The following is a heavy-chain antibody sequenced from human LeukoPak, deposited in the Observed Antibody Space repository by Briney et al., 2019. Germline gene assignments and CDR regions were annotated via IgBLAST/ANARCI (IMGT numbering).Heavy chain of an antibody. CDR1: GGSVSSGSYY. V-gene: IGHV4-61*01. CDR3: ARGPVDAAMVPLIDY. J-gene: IGHJ4*02. Sequence: PSETLSLTCTVSGGSVSSGSYYWTWIRQPPGKGLEWIGEINHSGSTSYNPSLKSRVTISVDTSKNQFSLNLRSVTAADTAVYYCARGPVDAAMVPLIDYWGRGTLVTVSS. CDR2: INHSGST. D-gene: IGHD5-18*01.